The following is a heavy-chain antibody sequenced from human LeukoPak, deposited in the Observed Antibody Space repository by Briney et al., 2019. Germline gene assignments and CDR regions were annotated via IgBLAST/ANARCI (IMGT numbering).Heavy chain of an antibody. Sequence: SETLSLTCTVSGGSISSGGYYWSWIRHHPGKGLEWIGFIYYSGITYYNPSLKSRLTISVNTSKNQFSLKLSSVTAADTAVYYCARARGYCTSTSCFASREDYWGQGALVTVST. CDR3: ARARGYCTSTSCFASREDY. V-gene: IGHV4-31*03. D-gene: IGHD2-2*01. J-gene: IGHJ4*02. CDR2: IYYSGIT. CDR1: GGSISSGGYY.